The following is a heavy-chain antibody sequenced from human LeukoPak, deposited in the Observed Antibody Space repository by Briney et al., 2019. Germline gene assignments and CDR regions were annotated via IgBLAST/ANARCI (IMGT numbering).Heavy chain of an antibody. CDR1: GFTFSSYS. Sequence: GGALRLSCAASGFTFSSYSMNWVRQAPGEGLEWVSSISSSSSYIYYADSVKGRFTISRDNAKNSLYLQMNSLRAEDTAVYYCARGSYEAAAGTTGWGQGTLVTVSS. J-gene: IGHJ4*02. CDR2: ISSSSSYI. CDR3: ARGSYEAAAGTTG. V-gene: IGHV3-21*01. D-gene: IGHD6-13*01.